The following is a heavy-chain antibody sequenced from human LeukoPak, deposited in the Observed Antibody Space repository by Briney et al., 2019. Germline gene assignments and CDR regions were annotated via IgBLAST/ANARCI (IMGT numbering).Heavy chain of an antibody. J-gene: IGHJ3*02. D-gene: IGHD3-22*01. V-gene: IGHV4-4*07. Sequence: PSETLSLTCTVSGGSISIYYWSWIRQPAGKGLEWIGRIYTSGSTNYNPSLKSRVTMSVDTSKNQFSLKLSSVTAADTAVYYCARDQDYYDSSGYYYADAFDIWGQGTMVTVSS. CDR1: GGSISIYY. CDR3: ARDQDYYDSSGYYYADAFDI. CDR2: IYTSGST.